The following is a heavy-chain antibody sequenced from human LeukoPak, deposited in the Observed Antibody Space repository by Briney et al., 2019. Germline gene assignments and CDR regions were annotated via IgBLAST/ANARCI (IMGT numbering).Heavy chain of an antibody. V-gene: IGHV1-18*01. D-gene: IGHD6-13*01. CDR3: ARRAEAGTGDWFDP. J-gene: IGHJ5*02. CDR1: GYTFTSYG. CDR2: TSGYNGNT. Sequence: GASVKVSCKASGYTFTSYGISWVRQAPGQGLEWMGWTSGYNGNTNYAQKLQGRVTMTTDTSTSTAYMELRSLRSDDTAVYYCARRAEAGTGDWFDPWGQGTLVTVSS.